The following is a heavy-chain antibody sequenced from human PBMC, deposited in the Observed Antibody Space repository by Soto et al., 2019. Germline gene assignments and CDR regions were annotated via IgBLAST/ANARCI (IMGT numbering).Heavy chain of an antibody. Sequence: GGSLRLSCAASGFTFSSYWMSWVRQAPGKGLEWVANIKQDGSEKYYVDSVKGRFTISRDNAKNSLYLQMNSLRAEDTAVYYCARGGYSSSPDMFFDPWGQGTLVTVSS. CDR1: GFTFSSYW. CDR2: IKQDGSEK. CDR3: ARGGYSSSPDMFFDP. V-gene: IGHV3-7*03. J-gene: IGHJ5*02. D-gene: IGHD6-6*01.